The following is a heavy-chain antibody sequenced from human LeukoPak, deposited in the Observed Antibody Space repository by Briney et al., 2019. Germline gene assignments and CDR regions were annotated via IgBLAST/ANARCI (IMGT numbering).Heavy chain of an antibody. J-gene: IGHJ4*02. D-gene: IGHD3-10*01. CDR2: IFHSGST. CDR3: ARGASPMVRGAYSV. CDR1: GGSISSYY. Sequence: PSETLSLTCTVSGGSISSYYWSWIRQPPGKGLEWIGYIFHSGSTNYNPSLQSRVTILVDMSKNQFSLKLSSVTAADTALYYCARGASPMVRGAYSVWGQGTLVTVSS. V-gene: IGHV4-59*01.